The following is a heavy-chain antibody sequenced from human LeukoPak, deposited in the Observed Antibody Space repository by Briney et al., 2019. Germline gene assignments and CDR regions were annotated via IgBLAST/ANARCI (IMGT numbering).Heavy chain of an antibody. CDR3: AKIPQTTSVGYFDY. J-gene: IGHJ4*02. Sequence: QPGGSLRLSCAASGFTFSSCAMSWVRQAPGKGLEWVSGISGSGVSTYYADSVKGRFTISRDNSKNTLYLQMSSLRAEDTAVYYCAKIPQTTSVGYFDYWGQGNLVTVPS. V-gene: IGHV3-23*01. D-gene: IGHD4-17*01. CDR2: ISGSGVST. CDR1: GFTFSSCA.